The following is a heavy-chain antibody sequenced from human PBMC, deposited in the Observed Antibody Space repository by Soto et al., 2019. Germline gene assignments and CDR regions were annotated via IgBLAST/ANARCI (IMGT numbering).Heavy chain of an antibody. J-gene: IGHJ4*02. CDR2: INPSGGSA. Sequence: QAQLVQSGAEVKKPGATVKVSCKASRYTFTNYYLHWVRQAPGQGFEWMGIINPSGGSARYAQNFLGKVSMTSDTSTSTVYMELSSLRSDDTAVYYCVTPANDYSNDKYIGCWGQGTLVTVSS. D-gene: IGHD4-4*01. V-gene: IGHV1-46*01. CDR1: RYTFTNYY. CDR3: VTPANDYSNDKYIGC.